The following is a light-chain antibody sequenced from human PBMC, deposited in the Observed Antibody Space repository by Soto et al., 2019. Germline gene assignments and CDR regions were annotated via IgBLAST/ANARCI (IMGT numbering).Light chain of an antibody. V-gene: IGKV3-11*01. J-gene: IGKJ1*01. Sequence: EIVLTQSPGTLSLSPGERATLSCRASQSVSSYLAWYQQKPGQAPRLLIYDASNRATGIPARFSGSGSGTDFTLTISSLEPEEFAVYYCQQRSSWPRTFGQGTKVEIK. CDR1: QSVSSY. CDR3: QQRSSWPRT. CDR2: DAS.